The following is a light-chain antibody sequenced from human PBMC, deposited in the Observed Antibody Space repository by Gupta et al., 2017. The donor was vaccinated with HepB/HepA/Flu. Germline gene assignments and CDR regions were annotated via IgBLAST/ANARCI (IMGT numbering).Light chain of an antibody. J-gene: IGLJ2*01. CDR2: DNN. Sequence: QSVLSQSPSVSAAPGQKVTIHCSGSSSNIGNNYVSWYQQLPETAPKLLIYDNNTRPSGSPDRFSGSKSGTSATLGITGLQTGDEADYYCGTWDSSLSAEVFGGGTKRTVL. V-gene: IGLV1-51*01. CDR1: SSNIGNNY. CDR3: GTWDSSLSAEV.